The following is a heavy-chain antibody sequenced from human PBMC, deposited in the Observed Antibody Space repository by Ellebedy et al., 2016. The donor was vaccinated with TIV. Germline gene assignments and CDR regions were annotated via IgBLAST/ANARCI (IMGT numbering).Heavy chain of an antibody. J-gene: IGHJ4*02. CDR2: INSDESTT. CDR3: SSDLAH. V-gene: IGHV3-74*03. CDR1: GFTFSRSW. Sequence: GGSLRLXXEASGFTFSRSWMHWVRQAPGKGLVWLSEINSDESTTTYADSVKGRFTISSDNAKNTLYLQMNSLRAEDTEVYYCSSDLAHWGQGTLVTVSS.